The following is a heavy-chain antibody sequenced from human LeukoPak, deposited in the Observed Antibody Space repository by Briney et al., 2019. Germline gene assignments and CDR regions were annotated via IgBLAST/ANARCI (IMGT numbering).Heavy chain of an antibody. J-gene: IGHJ5*02. D-gene: IGHD3-10*01. CDR2: ISGDGRRT. Sequence: GGSLRLSCAASGFTFSSYWMHWVRQAPGKGLVWVSRISGDGRRTEYADSVRGRFTFSRDNAENTLFLQMNSLRAEDTAVYYCTRADGGSGKNFFDPWGQGTLVTVSS. V-gene: IGHV3-74*01. CDR3: TRADGGSGKNFFDP. CDR1: GFTFSSYW.